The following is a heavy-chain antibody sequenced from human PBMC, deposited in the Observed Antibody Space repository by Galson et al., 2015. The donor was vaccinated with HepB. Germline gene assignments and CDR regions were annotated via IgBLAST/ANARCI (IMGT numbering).Heavy chain of an antibody. D-gene: IGHD3-10*01. CDR1: GYTFTSYA. Sequence: SVKVSCKASGYTFTSYAMNWVRQAPGQGLEWMGWINTNTGNPTCAQGFTGRFVFSLDTSVSTAYLQISSLKAEDTAVYYCARALLWFGELFSKPYSYYFDYWGQGTLVTVSS. CDR3: ARALLWFGELFSKPYSYYFDY. CDR2: INTNTGNP. J-gene: IGHJ4*02. V-gene: IGHV7-4-1*02.